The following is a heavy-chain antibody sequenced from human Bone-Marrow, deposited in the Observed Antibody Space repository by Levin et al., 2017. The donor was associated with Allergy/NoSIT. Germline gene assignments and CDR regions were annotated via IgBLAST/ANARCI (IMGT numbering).Heavy chain of an antibody. CDR3: AKDRALCSGGSCYSALDY. CDR2: IGGRGGNT. CDR1: GFTFSSYA. V-gene: IGHV3-23*01. Sequence: GGSLRLSCAASGFTFSSYAMNWVRQAPGKGLEGVSTIGGRGGNTYYADSVKGRFTISRDNSNNTLFLQMNSLRAEDTAVYYCAKDRALCSGGSCYSALDYWGQGTLITVSS. J-gene: IGHJ4*02. D-gene: IGHD2-15*01.